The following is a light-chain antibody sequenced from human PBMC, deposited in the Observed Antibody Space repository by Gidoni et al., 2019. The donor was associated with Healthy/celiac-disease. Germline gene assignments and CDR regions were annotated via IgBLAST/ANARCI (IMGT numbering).Light chain of an antibody. CDR3: QQYNSYLYT. CDR1: QSISSW. Sequence: EIQMTQSPSTLSASVGDRVTLTCRASQSISSWLAWYQQKPGKAPKLLIYKASSLESGVPSRFSGSGSGTEFTLTISSLQPDDFATYYCQQYNSYLYTFGQGTKLEIK. V-gene: IGKV1-5*03. CDR2: KAS. J-gene: IGKJ2*01.